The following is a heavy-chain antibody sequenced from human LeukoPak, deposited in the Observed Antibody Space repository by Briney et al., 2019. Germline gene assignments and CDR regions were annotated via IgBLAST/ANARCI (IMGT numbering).Heavy chain of an antibody. J-gene: IGHJ4*02. CDR1: GYTFTGYY. D-gene: IGHD5-18*01. CDR2: INPNSGGT. V-gene: IGHV1-2*02. CDR3: AKTDGGTAMVMDY. Sequence: ASVKVSCKASGYTFTGYYMHWVRQAPGQGLEWMGWINPNSGGTNYAQKFQGRVTMTRDTSISTAYMELSRLRSDDTAVYYCAKTDGGTAMVMDYWGQGTLVTVSS.